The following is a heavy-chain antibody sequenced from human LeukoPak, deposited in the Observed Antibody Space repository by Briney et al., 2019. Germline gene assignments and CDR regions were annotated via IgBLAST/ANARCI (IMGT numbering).Heavy chain of an antibody. CDR1: EFPFSGSA. V-gene: IGHV3-73*01. J-gene: IGHJ4*02. CDR2: IRSTVNDYAT. Sequence: GGSLRLSCAASEFPFSGSALHWVRQASGKGLEWVGRIRSTVNDYATAYAASVKGRFTISRDDSKSTAYLQMNYLKAEDTAVYYCTGTHFHDNSGYSQFDYWGQGTLVTVSS. D-gene: IGHD3-22*01. CDR3: TGTHFHDNSGYSQFDY.